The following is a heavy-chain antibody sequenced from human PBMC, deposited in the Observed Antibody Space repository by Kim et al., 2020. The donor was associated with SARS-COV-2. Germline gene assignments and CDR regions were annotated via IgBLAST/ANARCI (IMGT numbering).Heavy chain of an antibody. D-gene: IGHD3-10*01. Sequence: SETLSLTCTVSGGSISSYYWSWIRQPPGKGLEWIGYIYYSGSTNYNPSLKSRVTISVDTSKNQFSLKLSSVTAEDTAVYYCARYYGSGSYYTPSWFDPWG. CDR2: IYYSGST. V-gene: IGHV4-59*01. CDR1: GGSISSYY. J-gene: IGHJ5*02. CDR3: ARYYGSGSYYTPSWFDP.